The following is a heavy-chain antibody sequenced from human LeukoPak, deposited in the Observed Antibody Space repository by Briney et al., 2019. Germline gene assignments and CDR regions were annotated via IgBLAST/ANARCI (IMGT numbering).Heavy chain of an antibody. D-gene: IGHD3-22*01. CDR2: TYYRSKWSN. V-gene: IGHV6-1*01. CDR3: ARYYYDSRGYYYYYFDY. J-gene: IGHJ4*02. Sequence: SQALSLTCAISGDSVSSNSAAWNWIRQSPSRGLEWLGRTYYRSKWSNDYAVSVKSRITINPDTSRNQFSLQLNSVTPEDTAVYYCARYYYDSRGYYYYYFDYWGQGTLVTVSS. CDR1: GDSVSSNSAA.